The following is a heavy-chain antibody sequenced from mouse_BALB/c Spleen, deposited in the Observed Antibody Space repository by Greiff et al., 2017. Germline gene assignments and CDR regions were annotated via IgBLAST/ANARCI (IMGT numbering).Heavy chain of an antibody. D-gene: IGHD2-14*01. Sequence: VKVLESGPGLVAPSPSLSITCTVSGFSLTSYGVHWVRQPPGKGLEWLGVIWAGGSTNYNSALMSRLSISKDNSKSQVFLKMNSLQTDDTAMYYCARDGYYDAMDYWGQGTSVTVSS. CDR1: GFSLTSYG. V-gene: IGHV2-9*02. CDR3: ARDGYYDAMDY. J-gene: IGHJ4*01. CDR2: IWAGGST.